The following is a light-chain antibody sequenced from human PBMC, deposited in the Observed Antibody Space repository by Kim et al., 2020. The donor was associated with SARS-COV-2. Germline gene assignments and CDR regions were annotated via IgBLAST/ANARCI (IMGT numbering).Light chain of an antibody. CDR2: GAS. V-gene: IGKV3-20*01. Sequence: SPGERATLSCRASQSVSSSYLAWYQQKPGQAPRLLIYGASSRATGIPDRFSGSGSGTAFTLTISRLEPEDFAVYYCQQYGSSPRTFGQGTKVDIK. CDR3: QQYGSSPRT. J-gene: IGKJ1*01. CDR1: QSVSSSY.